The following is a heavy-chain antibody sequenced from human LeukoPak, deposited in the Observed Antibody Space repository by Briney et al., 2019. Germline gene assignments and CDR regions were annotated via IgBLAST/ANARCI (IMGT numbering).Heavy chain of an antibody. Sequence: ASVKVSCKASGYTFTSYYMHWVRQAPGQGLEWMGIINPSGGSTSYAQKFQGRVTMTRDTSTSTVYMELSSLRSDDTAVYYCARDLTSYDSSGSYYYYYGMDVWGQGTTVTVSS. CDR3: ARDLTSYDSSGSYYYYYGMDV. V-gene: IGHV1-46*01. J-gene: IGHJ6*02. D-gene: IGHD3-22*01. CDR1: GYTFTSYY. CDR2: INPSGGST.